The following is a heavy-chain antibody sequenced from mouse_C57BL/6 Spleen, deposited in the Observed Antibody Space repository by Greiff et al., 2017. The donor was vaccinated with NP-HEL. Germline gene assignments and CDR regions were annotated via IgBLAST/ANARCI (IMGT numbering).Heavy chain of an antibody. J-gene: IGHJ4*01. Sequence: QVQLQQPGTELVKPGASVKLSCKASGYTFTSYWMHWVKQRPGQGLEWIGNINPSNGGTNYNEKFKSKATLTVDKSSSTAYMQLSSLTSEDSAVYYCASLGLSYYYGSSYYAMDYWGQGTSVTVSS. D-gene: IGHD1-1*01. CDR3: ASLGLSYYYGSSYYAMDY. CDR2: INPSNGGT. CDR1: GYTFTSYW. V-gene: IGHV1-53*01.